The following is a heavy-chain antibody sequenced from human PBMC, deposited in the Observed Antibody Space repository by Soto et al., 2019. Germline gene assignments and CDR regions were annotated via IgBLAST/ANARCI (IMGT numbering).Heavy chain of an antibody. J-gene: IGHJ4*02. CDR3: AKNRYYYDSSGLFDY. D-gene: IGHD3-22*01. Sequence: GGSLRLCCAASGLTFSSYGMHWVRQAPRKGLEWVAVISYDGSNKYYADSVKGRFTISRDNSKNTLYLQMNSLRAEDTAVYYCAKNRYYYDSSGLFDYWGQGTLVTVSS. CDR2: ISYDGSNK. CDR1: GLTFSSYG. V-gene: IGHV3-30*18.